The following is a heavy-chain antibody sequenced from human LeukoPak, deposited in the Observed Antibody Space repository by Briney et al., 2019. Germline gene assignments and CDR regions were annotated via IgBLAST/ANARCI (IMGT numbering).Heavy chain of an antibody. V-gene: IGHV4-4*07. D-gene: IGHD2-2*01. CDR2: TYASGNT. J-gene: IGHJ6*03. Sequence: SETLSLTCTVSGDSFNTYYWSWVRQPAGKGLEWIGRTYASGNTHYNPSLKSRVTMSVDTSKNQFSLKLTSVTAADTAVYYCAREPYCGSTSCFHMDVWGKGTTVTVFS. CDR1: GDSFNTYY. CDR3: AREPYCGSTSCFHMDV.